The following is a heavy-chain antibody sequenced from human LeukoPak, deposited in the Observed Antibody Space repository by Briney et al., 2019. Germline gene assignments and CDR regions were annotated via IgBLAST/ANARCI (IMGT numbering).Heavy chain of an antibody. D-gene: IGHD3-10*01. Sequence: GGSLRLSCAASGFTFSRYAMHWVRQAPGKGLEWVALSYDGSDKYYADSVKGRFTISRDNSKNTLYLEMNSLRAEDKAVYYCARASPSQIGVRGVRNWFDPWGQGTLVTVSS. V-gene: IGHV3-30*04. CDR2: SYDGSDK. J-gene: IGHJ5*02. CDR3: ARASPSQIGVRGVRNWFDP. CDR1: GFTFSRYA.